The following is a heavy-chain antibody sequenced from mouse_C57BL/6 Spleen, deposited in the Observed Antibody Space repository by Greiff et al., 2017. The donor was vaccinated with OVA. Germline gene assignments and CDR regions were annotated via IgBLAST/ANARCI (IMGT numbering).Heavy chain of an antibody. CDR3: TRRYDGSFAY. CDR2: IHPNSGST. J-gene: IGHJ3*01. D-gene: IGHD2-14*01. Sequence: VQLQQPGAELVKPGASVKLSCKASGYTFTSYWMHWVKQRPGQGLEWSGMIHPNSGSTNYNEKFKSKATLTVDKSSSTAYMQLSSLTSEDSAVYYCTRRYDGSFAYWGQGTLVTVSA. CDR1: GYTFTSYW. V-gene: IGHV1-64*01.